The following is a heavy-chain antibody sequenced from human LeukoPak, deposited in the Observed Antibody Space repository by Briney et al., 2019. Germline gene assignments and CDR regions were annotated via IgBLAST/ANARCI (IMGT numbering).Heavy chain of an antibody. CDR2: IYYSGST. Sequence: SETLSLTCTVSGGSISSYYWSWIRQPPGKGLEWIGYIYYSGSTNYNPSLKSRVTISVDTSKNQFSLKLSSVTAADTAVYYCARSSYGDYDYYFDYWGQGTLVTVSS. J-gene: IGHJ4*02. CDR1: GGSISSYY. D-gene: IGHD4-17*01. V-gene: IGHV4-59*01. CDR3: ARSSYGDYDYYFDY.